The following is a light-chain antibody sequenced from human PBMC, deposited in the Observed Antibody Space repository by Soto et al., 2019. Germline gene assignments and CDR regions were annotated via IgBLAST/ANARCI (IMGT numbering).Light chain of an antibody. CDR1: GSDVGGYNY. Sequence: QSVLTQPASVSGSPGQSVTISCTGTGSDVGGYNYVSWYQQHPGKAPKLMIYDVSNRPSGVSNRFSGSKSGNTASLTISGLLAEDEADYYCTSYTSRGTYVFGTGTKLTGL. CDR2: DVS. J-gene: IGLJ1*01. CDR3: TSYTSRGTYV. V-gene: IGLV2-14*01.